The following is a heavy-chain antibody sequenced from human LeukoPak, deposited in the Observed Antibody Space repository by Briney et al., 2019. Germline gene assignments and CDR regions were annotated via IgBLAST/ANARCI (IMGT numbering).Heavy chain of an antibody. Sequence: PGASLRLSCAALGLTFSSYAMSWVRQAPGKGLEWVSATSGIGGITYYADSVKGRFTISRDNSKNTLYLQMNSLRAEDTAVYYCAKEILYYYGSGSYSSSAFDIWGQGTMVTVSS. CDR3: AKEILYYYGSGSYSSSAFDI. D-gene: IGHD3-10*01. J-gene: IGHJ3*02. CDR1: GLTFSSYA. V-gene: IGHV3-23*01. CDR2: TSGIGGIT.